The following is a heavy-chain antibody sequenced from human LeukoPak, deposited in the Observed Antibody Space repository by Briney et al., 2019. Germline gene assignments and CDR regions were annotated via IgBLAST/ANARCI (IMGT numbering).Heavy chain of an antibody. CDR3: TRAPTPYGGYDYFDY. CDR1: GFTFSGSA. D-gene: IGHD5-12*01. Sequence: PGGSLRLSCAASGFTFSGSAMHWVRQASGKGLDWVGRIRSKANSYATAYAASVKGRFTISRDDSKNTAYLQMNSLKTEDTALYYCTRAPTPYGGYDYFDYWGQGTLVTVSS. V-gene: IGHV3-73*01. CDR2: IRSKANSYAT. J-gene: IGHJ4*02.